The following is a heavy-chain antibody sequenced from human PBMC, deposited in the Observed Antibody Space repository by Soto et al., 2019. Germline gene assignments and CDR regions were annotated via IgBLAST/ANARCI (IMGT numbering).Heavy chain of an antibody. CDR1: GFTFSSDA. D-gene: IGHD6-6*01. J-gene: IGHJ6*03. CDR2: ISSNGIGT. CDR3: ARRARADYYYMDV. V-gene: IGHV3-64*01. Sequence: EVQLVESGGGLAQPGGSLRLSCAASGFTFSSDAMDWVRQAPGKGLEYVSGISSNGIGTYYASSMKDRFTISRDNSRDTVYLQMDSLRPEDMAVYYCARRARADYYYMDVWGKGTTVTVS.